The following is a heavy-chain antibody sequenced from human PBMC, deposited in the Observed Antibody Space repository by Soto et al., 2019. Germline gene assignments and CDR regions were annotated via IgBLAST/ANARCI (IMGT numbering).Heavy chain of an antibody. Sequence: PGGSLRLSCAASGFTFSNYYMHWVRQAPGRGLEYVSTINPDGGSTYYANSLKGRFTISRDNSKNTLYLQMGSLRGEDMAVYYCARGLFTWSDSTTCYAYWGQGTLVTVSS. J-gene: IGHJ4*02. V-gene: IGHV3-64*01. CDR2: INPDGGST. D-gene: IGHD2-2*01. CDR1: GFTFSNYY. CDR3: ARGLFTWSDSTTCYAY.